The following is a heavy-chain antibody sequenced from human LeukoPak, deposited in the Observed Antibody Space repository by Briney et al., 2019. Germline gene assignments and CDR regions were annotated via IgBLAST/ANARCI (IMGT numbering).Heavy chain of an antibody. D-gene: IGHD3-3*01. Sequence: ASVKVSCKASGYTFTTYGITWVRQAPGQGLEWMGWISGYNSNTNYAQKFQGRVTMTTGTSTSTAYMELRSLRSDDTAMYYCARDPTEDFWSGYYAYFDYWGQGTLVTVSS. J-gene: IGHJ4*02. V-gene: IGHV1-18*01. CDR3: ARDPTEDFWSGYYAYFDY. CDR1: GYTFTTYG. CDR2: ISGYNSNT.